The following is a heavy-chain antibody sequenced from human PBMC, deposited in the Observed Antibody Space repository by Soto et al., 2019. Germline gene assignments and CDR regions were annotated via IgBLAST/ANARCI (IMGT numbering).Heavy chain of an antibody. CDR3: ARTYDFWSGYWAYYFDY. CDR1: GCSISSYY. J-gene: IGHJ4*02. Sequence: SETLSLTCTVSGCSISSYYWSWIRQPPGKGLEWIGYIYYSGSTNYNPSLKSRVTISVDTSKNQFSLKLSSVTAADTAVYYCARTYDFWSGYWAYYFDYWGQGTLVTVS. D-gene: IGHD3-3*01. CDR2: IYYSGST. V-gene: IGHV4-59*01.